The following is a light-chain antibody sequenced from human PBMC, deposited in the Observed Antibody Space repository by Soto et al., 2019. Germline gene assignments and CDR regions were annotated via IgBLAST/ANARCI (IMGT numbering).Light chain of an antibody. CDR2: ELS. V-gene: IGLV2-8*01. Sequence: QSALTQPPSASGSPGQSVTISCTGTSSDVGGYNYVSWYQQHSGKAPKLMIYELSKRPSGVPDRFSGSKSGNTASLTVSGLQAEDEDDYYCSSYAGSNIPWVFGGGTKLTVL. CDR1: SSDVGGYNY. CDR3: SSYAGSNIPWV. J-gene: IGLJ3*02.